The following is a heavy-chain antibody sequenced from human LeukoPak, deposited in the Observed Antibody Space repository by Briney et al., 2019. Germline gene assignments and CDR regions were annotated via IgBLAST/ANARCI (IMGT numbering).Heavy chain of an antibody. D-gene: IGHD3-22*01. CDR2: IYPGDSDT. CDR1: GYTFTDYW. V-gene: IGHV5-51*01. J-gene: IGHJ3*02. CDR3: ARTSPSNYDIDTFDI. Sequence: GESLKISCKGSGYTFTDYWIAWVRQMPGKGLEWMGTIYPGDSDTKYSPSFQGQVTISADKSISTAYLQWSSLKASDTAIYYCARTSPSNYDIDTFDIWGQGTMVTVSS.